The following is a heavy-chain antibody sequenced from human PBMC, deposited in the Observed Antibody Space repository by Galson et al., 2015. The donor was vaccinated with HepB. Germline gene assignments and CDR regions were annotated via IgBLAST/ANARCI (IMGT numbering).Heavy chain of an antibody. J-gene: IGHJ6*03. Sequence: LSLTCTVSGGSISSSSYYWGWIRQPPGKGLEWIGSIYYSGSTYYNPSLKSRVTISVDTSKNQFSLKLSSVTAADTAVYYCASEPRFLEWSSYYMDVWGKGTTVTVSS. D-gene: IGHD3-3*01. CDR1: GGSISSSSYY. V-gene: IGHV4-39*01. CDR2: IYYSGST. CDR3: ASEPRFLEWSSYYMDV.